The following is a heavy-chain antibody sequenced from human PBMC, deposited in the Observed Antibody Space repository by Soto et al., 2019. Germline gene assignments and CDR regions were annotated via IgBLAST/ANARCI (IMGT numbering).Heavy chain of an antibody. CDR2: ISSSSSYI. V-gene: IGHV3-21*01. Sequence: GGSLRLSCAASGFTFSSYSMNWVRQAPGKGLEWVSSISSSSSYIYYADSVKGRFTISRDNAKNSLYLQMNSLRAEDTAVYYCARDQCSSTSCNGGDNWFDPWGQGTLVTVSS. D-gene: IGHD2-2*01. CDR3: ARDQCSSTSCNGGDNWFDP. J-gene: IGHJ5*02. CDR1: GFTFSSYS.